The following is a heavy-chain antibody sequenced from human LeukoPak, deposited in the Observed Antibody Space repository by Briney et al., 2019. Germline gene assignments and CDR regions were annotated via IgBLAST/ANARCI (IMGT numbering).Heavy chain of an antibody. Sequence: ASVKVSCKASGYTFTGYYMHWVRQAPGQGLEWMGWISPNSGGTKYAQKFEGRVTMTRDTSISTAYMELSRLRSDDTAVYYCARYFGATLQYCSSTSCSIFDYWGQGTLVTVSS. J-gene: IGHJ4*02. V-gene: IGHV1-2*02. CDR1: GYTFTGYY. D-gene: IGHD2-2*01. CDR2: ISPNSGGT. CDR3: ARYFGATLQYCSSTSCSIFDY.